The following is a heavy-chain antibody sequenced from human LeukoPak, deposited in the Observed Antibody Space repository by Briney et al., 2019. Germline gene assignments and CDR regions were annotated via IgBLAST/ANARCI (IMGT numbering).Heavy chain of an antibody. V-gene: IGHV4-59*01. D-gene: IGHD4-17*01. Sequence: PSETLSLTCTVSGGSISSYYWSWIRQPPGKGLEWIGYIYYRSTNYNPSLKSRVTISIDTSKNQFSLKLSSATAADTAVYYCARGGTTVTPGLLWFDPWGQGTLVTVSS. J-gene: IGHJ5*02. CDR3: ARGGTTVTPGLLWFDP. CDR1: GGSISSYY. CDR2: IYYRST.